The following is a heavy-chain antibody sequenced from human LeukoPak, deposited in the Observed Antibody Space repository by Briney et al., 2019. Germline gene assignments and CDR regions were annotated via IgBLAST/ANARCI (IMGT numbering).Heavy chain of an antibody. CDR3: ARDYYDSSGYYYSRFDY. V-gene: IGHV3-30*04. CDR1: GFTVSSNS. Sequence: PGGSLRLSCTVSGFTVSSNSMSWVRQAPGKGLEWVAVISYDGSNKYYADSVKGRFTISRDNSKNTLYLQMNSLRAEDTAVYYCARDYYDSSGYYYSRFDYWGQGTLVTVSS. J-gene: IGHJ4*02. D-gene: IGHD3-22*01. CDR2: ISYDGSNK.